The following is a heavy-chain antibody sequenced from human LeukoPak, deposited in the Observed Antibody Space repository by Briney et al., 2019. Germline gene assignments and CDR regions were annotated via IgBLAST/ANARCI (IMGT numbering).Heavy chain of an antibody. CDR1: GFTFSSYA. V-gene: IGHV3-66*01. CDR3: ARDPRRGSYYDVRLPYYFDY. J-gene: IGHJ4*02. D-gene: IGHD1-26*01. Sequence: GGSLRLSCAASGFTFSSYAMSWVRQAPGKGLEWVSVIYSGGSTYYADSVKGRFTISRDNSKNTLYLQMNSLRAEDTAVYYCARDPRRGSYYDVRLPYYFDYWGQGTLVTVSS. CDR2: IYSGGST.